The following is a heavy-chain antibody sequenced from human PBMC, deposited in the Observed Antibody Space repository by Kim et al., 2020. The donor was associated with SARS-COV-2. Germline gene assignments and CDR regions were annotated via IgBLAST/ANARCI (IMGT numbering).Heavy chain of an antibody. V-gene: IGHV3-48*03. CDR1: GFTFSSYE. Sequence: GGSLRLSCAASGFTFSSYEMNWVRQAPGKGLEWVSYISSSGSTIYYADSVKGRFTISRDNAKNSLYLQMNSLRAEDTAVYYCARDEHSRPQYYYYGMDVWGQGTTVTVSS. CDR3: ARDEHSRPQYYYYGMDV. J-gene: IGHJ6*02. D-gene: IGHD6-6*01. CDR2: ISSSGSTI.